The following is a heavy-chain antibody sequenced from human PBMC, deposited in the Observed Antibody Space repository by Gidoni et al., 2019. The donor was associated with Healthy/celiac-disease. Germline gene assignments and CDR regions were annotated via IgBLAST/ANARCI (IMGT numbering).Heavy chain of an antibody. CDR1: GFPFSRYA. Sequence: EVQLLESGGGLVQPGGSLSLSCAASGFPFSRYAMSWVRQAPGKGLEWVSAISGSGGSTYYADSVKGRFTISRDKSKNTRYLQMNSLRAEDTAVYYCAKVAYNWNPGVAFDIGGQGTMVTVSS. J-gene: IGHJ3*02. CDR3: AKVAYNWNPGVAFDI. V-gene: IGHV3-23*01. D-gene: IGHD1-20*01. CDR2: ISGSGGST.